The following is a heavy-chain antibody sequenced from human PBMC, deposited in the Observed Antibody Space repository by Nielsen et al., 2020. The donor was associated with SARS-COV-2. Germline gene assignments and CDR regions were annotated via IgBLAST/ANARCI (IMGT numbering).Heavy chain of an antibody. Sequence: GESLKISCAASGLTFSTYAMTWVRQAPGKGLEWVSGISDGGGSRNYADSVRGRFTISRDNARNTLFLQLHSLRAEDTAVYYCARESYSWSWYGPDYWGQGTQVTVSS. CDR3: ARESYSWSWYGPDY. CDR2: ISDGGGSR. J-gene: IGHJ4*02. D-gene: IGHD1-26*01. CDR1: GLTFSTYA. V-gene: IGHV3-23*01.